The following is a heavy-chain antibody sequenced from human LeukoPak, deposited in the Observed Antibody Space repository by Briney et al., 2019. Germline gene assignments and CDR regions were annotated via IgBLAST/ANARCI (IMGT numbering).Heavy chain of an antibody. V-gene: IGHV4-31*03. D-gene: IGHD2-2*01. CDR1: GVSISSGGYY. Sequence: SQTLSLTCTVSGVSISSGGYYWSWIRQHPGRGLEWIGYIYYSGSTYYNPALKSRVTISVDTSKNQFSLKLSSVTAADTAVYYCAREKAAGYCSSTSCLNWFDPWGQGTLVTVSS. J-gene: IGHJ5*02. CDR3: AREKAAGYCSSTSCLNWFDP. CDR2: IYYSGST.